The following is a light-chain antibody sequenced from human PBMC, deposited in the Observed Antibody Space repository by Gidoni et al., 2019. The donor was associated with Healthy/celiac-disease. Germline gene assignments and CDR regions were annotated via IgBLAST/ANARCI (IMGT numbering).Light chain of an antibody. CDR1: QSVSSNY. V-gene: IGKV3-20*01. J-gene: IGKJ2*01. CDR2: GAS. CDR3: QQYGSSPYT. Sequence: EIVLTQSPGTLSLSPGERATLSCRASQSVSSNYLAWYQQKPGRAPRLLIYGASSRATGIPDRFSGSGSGTDFTLTISRLEPEDFAVYYCQQYGSSPYTFGQGTKLESK.